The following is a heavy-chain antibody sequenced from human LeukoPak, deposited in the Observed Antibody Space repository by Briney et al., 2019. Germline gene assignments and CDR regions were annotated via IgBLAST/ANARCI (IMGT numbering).Heavy chain of an antibody. Sequence: KPSETLSLTCTVSAGSMTNYYWTWIRQPPGKGLEWIGYIYYSGSTNYNPSLMSRVTISVDTSKNHFSLRLSSVTAADTAVYYCARSGFYNTGWAHFDSWGQGALVTVSS. V-gene: IGHV4-59*08. D-gene: IGHD6-19*01. CDR3: ARSGFYNTGWAHFDS. CDR2: IYYSGST. CDR1: AGSMTNYY. J-gene: IGHJ4*02.